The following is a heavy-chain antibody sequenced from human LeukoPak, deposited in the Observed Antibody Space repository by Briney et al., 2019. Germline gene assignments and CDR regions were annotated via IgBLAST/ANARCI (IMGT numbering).Heavy chain of an antibody. CDR1: GYSFTSHW. J-gene: IGHJ6*02. Sequence: GESPTISCKGSGYSFTSHWIGWVRQMPGKGLEWLGIIYPADSDTRYSPSFQGQVTISVDKSISTAYLQWSSLRASDTAIYYCARRTYNMDGVDVWGQGTTVTVSS. CDR2: IYPADSDT. V-gene: IGHV5-51*01. CDR3: ARRTYNMDGVDV. D-gene: IGHD5-24*01.